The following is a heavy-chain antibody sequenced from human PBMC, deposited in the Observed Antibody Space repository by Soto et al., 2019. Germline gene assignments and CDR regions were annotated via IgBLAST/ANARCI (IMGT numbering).Heavy chain of an antibody. V-gene: IGHV3-33*01. J-gene: IGHJ3*02. CDR3: ARLYCSASSCYSVGAFDI. CDR1: GFTFSRYG. Sequence: GGSLRLSCAASGFTFSRYGMHWVRQAPGKGLEWVALIWFDGSDKYYTESVKGRFTISRDNSKSTLYLQMNSLRAEDTAVYYCARLYCSASSCYSVGAFDIRGQGTMVTVSS. D-gene: IGHD2-15*01. CDR2: IWFDGSDK.